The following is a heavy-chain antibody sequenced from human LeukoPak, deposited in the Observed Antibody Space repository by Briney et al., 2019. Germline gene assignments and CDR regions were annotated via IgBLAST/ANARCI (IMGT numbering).Heavy chain of an antibody. V-gene: IGHV4-59*08. Sequence: SETLSLTCTVSGGSISSYYWSWIRQPPGKGLEWIGYIYYSGSTNYNPSLKSRVTISVDTSKNQFSLKLSSVTAADTAVYYCARSSITIFGVVIRGRYGMDVWGQGTTVTVSS. CDR2: IYYSGST. D-gene: IGHD3-3*01. CDR3: ARSSITIFGVVIRGRYGMDV. CDR1: GGSISSYY. J-gene: IGHJ6*02.